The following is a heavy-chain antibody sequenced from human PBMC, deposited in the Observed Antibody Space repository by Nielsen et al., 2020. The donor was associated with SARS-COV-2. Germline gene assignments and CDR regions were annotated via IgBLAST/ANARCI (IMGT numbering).Heavy chain of an antibody. CDR2: IHGGGNT. J-gene: IGHJ4*02. V-gene: IGHV3-53*01. CDR3: ARSYYDYYFDY. CDR1: GFTVGSNY. Sequence: GESLKISCAVSGFTVGSNYMTWVRQAPGKGLESVSVIHGGGNTYYADSVKGRFTISRHSSNNTLFLQMNSLRAEDTAVYYCARSYYDYYFDYWGQGTLVTVSS. D-gene: IGHD5-12*01.